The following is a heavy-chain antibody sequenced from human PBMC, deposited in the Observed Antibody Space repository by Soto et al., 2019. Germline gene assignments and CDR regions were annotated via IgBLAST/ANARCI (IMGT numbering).Heavy chain of an antibody. J-gene: IGHJ5*02. V-gene: IGHV3-21*01. CDR3: ARAVDFCISTSCYAWLDP. Sequence: PGGSLRLSCAASGFTLRSYSMNWVRQAPGKGLEWVSSISSSSSDIYYADSLKDRFTISRDNAKNSLYLQMNSLRAEDTAVYYCARAVDFCISTSCYAWLDPWGQGTLVTVSS. CDR2: ISSSSSDI. D-gene: IGHD2-2*01. CDR1: GFTLRSYS.